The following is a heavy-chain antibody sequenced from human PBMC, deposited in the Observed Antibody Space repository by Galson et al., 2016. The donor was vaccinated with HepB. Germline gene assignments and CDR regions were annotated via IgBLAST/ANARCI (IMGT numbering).Heavy chain of an antibody. J-gene: IGHJ6*02. CDR2: ISAGNGDT. Sequence: SVKVSCKASGFSFTAYTFHWLRQAPGQSLEWVGWISAGNGDTKYSETFQGRLTITRDTSASTAFMEVTSLTSDDTAVYYCARWSSRYLGMDVWGQGTTVIVS. CDR3: ARWSSRYLGMDV. V-gene: IGHV1-3*01. D-gene: IGHD6-13*01. CDR1: GFSFTAYT.